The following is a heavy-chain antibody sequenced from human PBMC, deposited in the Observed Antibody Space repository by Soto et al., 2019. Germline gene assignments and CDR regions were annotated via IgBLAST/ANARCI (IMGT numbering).Heavy chain of an antibody. V-gene: IGHV4-30-4*01. CDR1: GGSISSGDYY. D-gene: IGHD3-3*01. CDR2: IYYSGST. CDR3: ARNITPWMGNFDY. Sequence: QVQLQESGPGLVKPSQTLSLTCTVSGGSISSGDYYWSWIRQPPGKGLEWIGYIYYSGSTYYNPSLKSRVTITIDTFKNPFSPKLSSGTAADTAVYYRARNITPWMGNFDYWGQGTLVTVSS. J-gene: IGHJ4*02.